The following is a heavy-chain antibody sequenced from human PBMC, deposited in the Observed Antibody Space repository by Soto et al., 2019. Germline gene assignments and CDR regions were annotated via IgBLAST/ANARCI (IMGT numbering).Heavy chain of an antibody. Sequence: PSGTLSLTCTVSGCTISSSNYYWGWIRQPPGKGLEWIGSIYYSGSTYYNPSLKSRVTISVDTSKNQFSLKLTSVTAADTAVYYCARRTIVGATTWDYWGQGTLVTVSS. CDR1: GCTISSSNYY. V-gene: IGHV4-39*01. CDR3: ARRTIVGATTWDY. CDR2: IYYSGST. J-gene: IGHJ4*02. D-gene: IGHD1-26*01.